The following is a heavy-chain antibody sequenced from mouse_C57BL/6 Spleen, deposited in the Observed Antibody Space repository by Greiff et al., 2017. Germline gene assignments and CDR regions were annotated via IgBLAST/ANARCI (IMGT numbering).Heavy chain of an antibody. V-gene: IGHV14-2*01. D-gene: IGHD2-12*01. CDR1: GFNIKDYY. Sequence: VQLQQSGAELVKPGASVKLSCTASGFNIKDYYMHWVKQRTEQGLEWIGRIDPEDGETKYASKFQGKATITADTSSNTAYLQLSSLTSEDTAVYYCARGFYDRYYFGCWGKGTTLTVSS. CDR2: IDPEDGET. J-gene: IGHJ2*01. CDR3: ARGFYDRYYFGC.